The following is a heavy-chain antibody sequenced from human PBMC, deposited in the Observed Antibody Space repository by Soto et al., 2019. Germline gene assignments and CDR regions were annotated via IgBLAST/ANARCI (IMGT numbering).Heavy chain of an antibody. CDR3: ARGGQGSSPSPYYYYGMDV. V-gene: IGHV1-69*13. Sequence: GASVKVSCKASGDTFSSYAISWVRQAPGQGLEWMGGIIPIFDTPNYAQKFQGRVTITADESTNTAYMELSSLRSEDTAVYYCARGGQGSSPSPYYYYGMDVWGQGTTVTVSS. J-gene: IGHJ6*02. CDR1: GDTFSSYA. D-gene: IGHD6-13*01. CDR2: IIPIFDTP.